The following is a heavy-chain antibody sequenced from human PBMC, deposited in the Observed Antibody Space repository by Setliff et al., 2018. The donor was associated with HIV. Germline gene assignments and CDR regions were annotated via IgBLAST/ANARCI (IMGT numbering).Heavy chain of an antibody. J-gene: IGHJ2*01. CDR1: GYTFTSYA. V-gene: IGHV1-3*01. CDR2: INAGNGNT. Sequence: ASVKVSCKASGYTFTSYAMHWVRQAPGQRLEWMGWINAGNGNTKYSQKFQGRVTITRDTSASTAYMELSSLRSEDTAVYYCAGEGGTTEGNIVIVTAPFFYLGVWGRGTLVTVS. CDR3: AGEGGTTEGNIVIVTAPFFYLGV. D-gene: IGHD2-21*02.